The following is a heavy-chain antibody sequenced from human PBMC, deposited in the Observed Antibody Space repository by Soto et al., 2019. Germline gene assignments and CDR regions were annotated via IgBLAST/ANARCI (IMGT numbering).Heavy chain of an antibody. CDR3: AREDDGGDSLDV. D-gene: IGHD2-21*02. V-gene: IGHV4-59*12. CDR1: GGSISSYY. CDR2: IYYSGST. J-gene: IGHJ6*02. Sequence: SETLSLTCTVPGGSISSYYWSWIRQPPGKGLEWIGYIYYSGSTNYNPSLKSRVTISVDTSKNQFSLHLTSVTAADTAVYFCAREDDGGDSLDVWGQGTTVTVSS.